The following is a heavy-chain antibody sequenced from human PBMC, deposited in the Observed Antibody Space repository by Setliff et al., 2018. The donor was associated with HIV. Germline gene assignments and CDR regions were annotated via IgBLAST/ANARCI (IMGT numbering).Heavy chain of an antibody. J-gene: IGHJ4*02. CDR1: GNSISSGSYY. CDR3: ARGSYSSSWYGSHFDY. Sequence: PSETLSLTCTVSGNSISSGSYYWSWIRQPAGKGLEWIGRIYTSGSTNYNPSLNSRVTISVDTSKNQFSLKLSSVTAADAAVYYCARGSYSSSWYGSHFDYWGQGILVTVSS. CDR2: IYTSGST. D-gene: IGHD6-13*01. V-gene: IGHV4-61*02.